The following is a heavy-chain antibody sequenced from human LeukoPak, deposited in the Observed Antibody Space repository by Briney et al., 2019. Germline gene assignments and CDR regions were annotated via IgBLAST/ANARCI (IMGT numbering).Heavy chain of an antibody. CDR3: ARGHIVVGYYYYMDV. V-gene: IGHV3-74*01. D-gene: IGHD2-15*01. Sequence: GGSLRLSCAASGFTFSSYWMHWVRQAPGKGLVWVSRINTDGSSTNYADSVKGRFTISRDNAKNTLYLQMNSLRAEDTAVYYCARGHIVVGYYYYMDVWGKGTTVTVSS. CDR2: INTDGSST. CDR1: GFTFSSYW. J-gene: IGHJ6*03.